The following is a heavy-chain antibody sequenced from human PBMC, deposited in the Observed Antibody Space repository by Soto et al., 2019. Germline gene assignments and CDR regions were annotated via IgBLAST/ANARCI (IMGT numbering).Heavy chain of an antibody. CDR3: AKGKTSGWYYFDY. CDR1: GFTFSNYA. J-gene: IGHJ4*02. Sequence: EVQLLDSGGDLAQPGGSLILSCAASGFTFSNYAMSWVRQAPGKGLEWVSGISASGRDTYYADSVKDRFTISRDSSKNTLYLQMTSLRAEDTAVYDCAKGKTSGWYYFDYWGQGILVTVSS. D-gene: IGHD6-19*01. V-gene: IGHV3-23*01. CDR2: ISASGRDT.